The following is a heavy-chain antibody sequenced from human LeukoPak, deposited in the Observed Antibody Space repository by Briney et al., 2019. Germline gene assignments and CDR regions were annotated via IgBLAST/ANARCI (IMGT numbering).Heavy chain of an antibody. CDR3: ATDPIPYYYDSSGYSPRPQNDAFDI. V-gene: IGHV1-24*01. D-gene: IGHD3-22*01. J-gene: IGHJ3*02. CDR2: FDPEDGET. Sequence: ASVKVSCKVSGYTLTELSMHWVRQAPGKGLEWMGGFDPEDGETIYAQKFQGRVTVTEDTSTDTAYMELSSLRSEDTAVYYCATDPIPYYYDSSGYSPRPQNDAFDIWGQGTMVTVSS. CDR1: GYTLTELS.